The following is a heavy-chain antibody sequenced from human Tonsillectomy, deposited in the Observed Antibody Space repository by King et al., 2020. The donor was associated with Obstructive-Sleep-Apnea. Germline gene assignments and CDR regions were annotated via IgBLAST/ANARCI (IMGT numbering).Heavy chain of an antibody. CDR2: ISGSGGST. CDR1: GFTFSSYA. V-gene: IGHV3-23*04. J-gene: IGHJ3*02. Sequence: VQLVESGGGLVQPGGSLRLSCAASGFTFSSYAMSWVRQAPGKGLEWVSAISGSGGSTYYADSVKGRFTISRDNSKNTLYLQMNSLRAEDTAVYYCAKDTTYYDYVWGGYRSTHDAFDIWGQGTMVTVSS. CDR3: AKDTTYYDYVWGGYRSTHDAFDI. D-gene: IGHD3-16*02.